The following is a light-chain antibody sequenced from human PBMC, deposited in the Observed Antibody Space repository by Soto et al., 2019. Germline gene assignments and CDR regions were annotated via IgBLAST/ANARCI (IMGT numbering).Light chain of an antibody. J-gene: IGKJ5*01. V-gene: IGKV3-20*01. CDR2: GAS. CDR1: QSVRTF. CDR3: QQYGSSLT. Sequence: EIVLTQSPDPLSLSPGERATLSCRASQSVRTFLAWYQQKPGQAPRLLVYGASSRATGIPDRFSGSGSGTDFTLTISRLEPEDFAVYYCQQYGSSLTFGQGTRLEIK.